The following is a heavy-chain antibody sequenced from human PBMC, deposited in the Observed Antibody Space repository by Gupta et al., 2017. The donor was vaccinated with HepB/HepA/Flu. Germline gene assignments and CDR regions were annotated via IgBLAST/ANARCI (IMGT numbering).Heavy chain of an antibody. CDR3: ARAPYCSSTSCYVTELYYYMDV. J-gene: IGHJ6*03. D-gene: IGHD2-2*01. CDR2: IIASFGTA. V-gene: IGHV1-69*06. Sequence: VQLVQSGAEVQKPGASVKASCKASGGTFSSYAISWVRHGPGQGLEWMGGIIASFGTANYAQKFQGRVTITADKSTSTAYMELSSLRSEDTAVYYCARAPYCSSTSCYVTELYYYMDVWGKGTTVTVSS. CDR1: GGTFSSYA.